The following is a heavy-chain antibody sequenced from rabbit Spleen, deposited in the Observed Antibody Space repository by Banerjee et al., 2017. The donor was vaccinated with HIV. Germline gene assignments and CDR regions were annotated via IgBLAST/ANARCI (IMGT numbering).Heavy chain of an antibody. Sequence: QEQLEESGGGLVQPGGSLKLSCKASGFDFTNYYMSWVRQAPGKGLEWIACIDAGSSDFTYHANWAKGRFTCSKTSSTTVTLQMTSLTVADTATYFCARDASSSGYYRDTRLDLWGPGTLVTVS. CDR3: ARDASSSGYYRDTRLDL. J-gene: IGHJ3*01. V-gene: IGHV1S45*01. CDR2: IDAGSSDFT. CDR1: GFDFTNYYM. D-gene: IGHD1-1*01.